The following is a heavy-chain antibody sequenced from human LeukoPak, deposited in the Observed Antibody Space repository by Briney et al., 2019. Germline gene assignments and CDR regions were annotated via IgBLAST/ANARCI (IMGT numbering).Heavy chain of an antibody. CDR2: IKSKTDGGTT. V-gene: IGHV3-15*01. CDR1: GFTFSDAW. D-gene: IGHD3-10*01. J-gene: IGHJ4*02. Sequence: GGSLRLSCAASGFTFSDAWMSWVRQAPGKGLEWVGRIKSKTDGGTTDYAAPVKGRFTISRDDSKNTLYLQMDSLRAEDAAVYYCARGGPFGELFPDYWGQGTLVTVSS. CDR3: ARGGPFGELFPDY.